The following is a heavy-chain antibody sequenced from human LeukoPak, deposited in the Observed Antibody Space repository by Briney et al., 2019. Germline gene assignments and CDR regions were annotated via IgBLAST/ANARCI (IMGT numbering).Heavy chain of an antibody. Sequence: AGRTLRLSCAASGLTFSNYAKQWVRQATGKGLAWVAVISVEGNNRYCAVSVKGRFTFSRDNSKNTMYLQMDSLRTEDTAVYYCARHRGPTLSGAYFDYWGQGTLVTVPS. J-gene: IGHJ4*02. CDR1: GLTFSNYA. CDR2: ISVEGNNR. V-gene: IGHV3-30-3*01. CDR3: ARHRGPTLSGAYFDY. D-gene: IGHD3-10*01.